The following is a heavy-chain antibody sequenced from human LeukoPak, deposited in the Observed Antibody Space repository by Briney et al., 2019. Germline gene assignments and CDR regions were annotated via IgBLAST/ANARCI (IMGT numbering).Heavy chain of an antibody. CDR3: ARDIRITFLTGTYYYYGMDV. Sequence: ASVKVSCKASGYTFTSYGISWVRQAPGQGLEWMGWISAYNGNTNYAQKLQGRVTMTTDTSTSTAYMGLRSLRSDDTAVYYCARDIRITFLTGTYYYYGMDVWGQGTTVTVSS. CDR1: GYTFTSYG. V-gene: IGHV1-18*01. J-gene: IGHJ6*02. CDR2: ISAYNGNT. D-gene: IGHD1-20*01.